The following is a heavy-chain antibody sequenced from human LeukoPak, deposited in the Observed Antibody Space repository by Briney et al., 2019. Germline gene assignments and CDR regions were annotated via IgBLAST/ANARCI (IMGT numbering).Heavy chain of an antibody. J-gene: IGHJ4*02. D-gene: IGHD3-10*01. CDR1: GGSISNKNW. CDR3: ATDLGEGGN. V-gene: IGHV4-4*02. Sequence: SGTLTLTCAVSGGSISNKNWWNWVRQPPEKGLEWIGDVLHSGSTNYNPSLKSRITISVDKSKNRFYLRLRSVTAADTAVYYCATDLGEGGNWGQGILVTVSS. CDR2: VLHSGST.